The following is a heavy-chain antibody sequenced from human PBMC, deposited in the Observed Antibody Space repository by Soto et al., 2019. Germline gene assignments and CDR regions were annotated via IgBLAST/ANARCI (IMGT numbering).Heavy chain of an antibody. CDR2: IYYSGST. V-gene: IGHV4-59*08. CDR1: GGSISSYY. CDR3: ARQANSGYAPPAS. D-gene: IGHD5-12*01. J-gene: IGHJ4*02. Sequence: PSETLSLTCTVSGGSISSYYWSWIRQPPGKGLEWIGYIYYSGSTNYNPSLKSRVTISVDTSKNQFSLKLSSVTAADTAVYYCARQANSGYAPPASWGQGTLVTVSS.